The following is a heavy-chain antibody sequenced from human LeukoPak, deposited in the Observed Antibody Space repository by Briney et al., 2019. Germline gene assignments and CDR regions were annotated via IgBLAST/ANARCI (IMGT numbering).Heavy chain of an antibody. V-gene: IGHV3-66*04. J-gene: IGHJ4*02. CDR3: ARRHGDY. Sequence: GGSLRLSCAASGLTVSSNYMSWVRQAPGKGLEWVSIIYSGGNTYYADSVKGRFTISRDNSKNTLYLQMNSLRAEDTAVYYCARRHGDYWGQGTLVTVSS. CDR1: GLTVSSNY. CDR2: IYSGGNT.